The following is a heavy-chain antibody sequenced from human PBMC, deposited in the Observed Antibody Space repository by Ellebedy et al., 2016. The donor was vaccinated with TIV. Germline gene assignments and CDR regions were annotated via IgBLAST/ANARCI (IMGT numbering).Heavy chain of an antibody. CDR3: ARSTTVTTASYEY. J-gene: IGHJ4*02. CDR1: GVSFNNDY. V-gene: IGHV4-34*01. D-gene: IGHD4-17*01. Sequence: MPSETLSLTCSVYGVSFNNDYWTWIRQPPGKGLEWIGEINHIGSTTYNPSLKSRVTISVDTSRNRFSLKLSSVTAADTAVYYCARSTTVTTASYEYWGQGTLVTVSP. CDR2: INHIGST.